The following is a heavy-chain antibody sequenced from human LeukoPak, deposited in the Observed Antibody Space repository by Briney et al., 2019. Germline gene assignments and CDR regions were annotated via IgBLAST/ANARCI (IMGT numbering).Heavy chain of an antibody. CDR2: IYSGGTT. D-gene: IGHD1-1*01. Sequence: PGGSLRLSCAASGFSVSSNYVSWVRQAPGKGLEWVSVIYSGGTTYYADSVKGRFTISRDIAKTSLYLQMNSLRAEDTAIYYCARDMEPDAFDIWGQGTMVTVSS. V-gene: IGHV3-53*01. CDR3: ARDMEPDAFDI. CDR1: GFSVSSNY. J-gene: IGHJ3*02.